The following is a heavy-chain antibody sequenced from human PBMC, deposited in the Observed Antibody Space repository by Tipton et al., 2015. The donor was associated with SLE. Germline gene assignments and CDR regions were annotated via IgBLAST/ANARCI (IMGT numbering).Heavy chain of an antibody. Sequence: TLSLTCTVSGGSISSHYWSWFRQPPGKGLEWIGDIYYRGNTKYHPSLNSRVTISLDTSRTQFSLKLSSVTAADTAVYYCARVDRGPRNFDLWGRGTLVTVSS. CDR2: IYYRGNT. D-gene: IGHD1-26*01. CDR1: GGSISSHY. CDR3: ARVDRGPRNFDL. J-gene: IGHJ2*01. V-gene: IGHV4-59*08.